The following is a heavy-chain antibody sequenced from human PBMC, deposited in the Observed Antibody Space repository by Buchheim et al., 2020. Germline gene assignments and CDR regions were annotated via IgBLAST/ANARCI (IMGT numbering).Heavy chain of an antibody. CDR2: ISYDGSNK. V-gene: IGHV3-30*18. Sequence: QVQLVESGGGVVQPGRSLRLSCAASGFTFSSYGMHWVRQAPGKGLEWVAVISYDGSNKYYADSVKGRFTISRDNSKKTLYLQMNSLRAEDTAVYYCAKEKGGSYLGMDVWGQGTT. D-gene: IGHD1-26*01. CDR3: AKEKGGSYLGMDV. J-gene: IGHJ6*02. CDR1: GFTFSSYG.